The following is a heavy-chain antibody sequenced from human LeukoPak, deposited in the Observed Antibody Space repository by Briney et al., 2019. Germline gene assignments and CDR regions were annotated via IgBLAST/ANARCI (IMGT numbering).Heavy chain of an antibody. CDR2: FDPEDGET. D-gene: IGHD3-22*01. CDR3: ATGARAPMVAKRPIITYYYMDV. V-gene: IGHV1-24*01. Sequence: GASVKVSCKVSGYTLTELSMHWVQQAPGKGLEWMGGFDPEDGETIYAQKFQGRVTMTEDTSTDTAYMELSSLRSEDTAVYYCATGARAPMVAKRPIITYYYMDVWGKGTTVTVSS. CDR1: GYTLTELS. J-gene: IGHJ6*03.